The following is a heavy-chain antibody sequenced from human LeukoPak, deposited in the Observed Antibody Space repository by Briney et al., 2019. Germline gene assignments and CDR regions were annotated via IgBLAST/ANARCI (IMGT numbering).Heavy chain of an antibody. CDR1: GVTFSDYY. Sequence: GGSLRLSCAASGVTFSDYYMTWIRQAPGKGLEWVSDYADSVKGRFTISRDNSKNTLYLQMNSLRAEDTAVYYCARDLLGGGTFDIWGQGTMVTVSS. V-gene: IGHV3-53*01. J-gene: IGHJ3*02. D-gene: IGHD3-16*01. CDR3: ARDLLGGGTFDI.